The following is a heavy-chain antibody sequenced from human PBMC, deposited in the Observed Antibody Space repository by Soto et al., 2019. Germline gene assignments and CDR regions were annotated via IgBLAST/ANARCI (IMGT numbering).Heavy chain of an antibody. D-gene: IGHD5-12*01. V-gene: IGHV1-18*01. Sequence: GASVKVSCKASGYTFTSYGISWVRQAPGQGLEWMGWISAYNGNTNYAQKLQGRVTMTTDTSTSTAYMELRSLRSDDTAVYYCARDVRWATIHDAFDIWGQGTMVNVSS. J-gene: IGHJ3*02. CDR2: ISAYNGNT. CDR1: GYTFTSYG. CDR3: ARDVRWATIHDAFDI.